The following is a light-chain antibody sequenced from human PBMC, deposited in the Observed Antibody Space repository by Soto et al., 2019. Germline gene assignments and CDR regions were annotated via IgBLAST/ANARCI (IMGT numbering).Light chain of an antibody. CDR3: AVWDDSLHGVV. J-gene: IGLJ3*02. V-gene: IGLV1-44*01. Sequence: QSVLTQPPSASGTPGQRVTISCSGSSSNLGSHTVHWYQQLPGTAPRLLIYNNDERPSGVPDRFSGSKFGTSASLAISGLQSEDEADYSCAVWDDSLHGVVFGGGTKLTGL. CDR2: NND. CDR1: SSNLGSHT.